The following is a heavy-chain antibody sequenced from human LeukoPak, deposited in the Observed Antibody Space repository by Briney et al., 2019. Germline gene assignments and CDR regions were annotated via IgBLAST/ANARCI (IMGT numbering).Heavy chain of an antibody. J-gene: IGHJ4*02. CDR1: GGSISSGYY. CDR3: ARVVASTSIDS. D-gene: IGHD2-15*01. Sequence: PSETLSLTCTVSGGSISSGYYWSWIRQPAGKGLEWIGRFYTSGSTNYNPSLKSRVTISVDTSKNQFSLKLNSVTAADTALYYCARVVASTSIDSWGQGTLVTVSS. V-gene: IGHV4-61*02. CDR2: FYTSGST.